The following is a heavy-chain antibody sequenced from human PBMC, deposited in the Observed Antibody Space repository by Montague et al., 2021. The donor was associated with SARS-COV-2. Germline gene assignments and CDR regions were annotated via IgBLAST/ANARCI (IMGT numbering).Heavy chain of an antibody. J-gene: IGHJ3*02. D-gene: IGHD3-10*02. CDR3: ARRAMSGRYDLFAFDI. CDR1: GFTFSNYW. CDR2: IKKDGSET. Sequence: SLRLSCAASGFTFSNYWMRWVRQAPGKGLEWVADIKKDGSETHYVDSVKGRFTISRDNSKNSLYLQMDSLRAEDTAVYYCARRAMSGRYDLFAFDIWGQGTKVTVAS. V-gene: IGHV3-7*01.